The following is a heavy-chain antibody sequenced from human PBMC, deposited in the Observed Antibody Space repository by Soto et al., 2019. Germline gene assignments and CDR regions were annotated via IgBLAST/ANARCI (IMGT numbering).Heavy chain of an antibody. V-gene: IGHV3-30*18. D-gene: IGHD3-3*01. CDR2: ISNDGNSE. CDR3: AKTITAIGVSSTGRGALLDN. J-gene: IGHJ4*02. CDR1: GFTFSVFG. Sequence: QVQLVESGGGVVQPGRSLRLSCAASGFTFSVFGMHWVRQAPGKGLEWVAVISNDGNSEHYADSVKGRFTISRDNSKITFNLQMNSLSVEDTAVYYCAKTITAIGVSSTGRGALLDNWGQGILVSVSS.